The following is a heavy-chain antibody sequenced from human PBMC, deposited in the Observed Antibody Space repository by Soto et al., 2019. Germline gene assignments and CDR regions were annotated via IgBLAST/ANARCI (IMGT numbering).Heavy chain of an antibody. CDR2: IYYSGST. J-gene: IGHJ4*02. CDR3: ARWVGATSFDY. V-gene: IGHV4-31*03. D-gene: IGHD1-26*01. CDR1: DGSISSGGYY. Sequence: QVQLQESGPGLVKTSQTLSLTCTVSDGSISSGGYYWSWIRQHPGKGLEGIGYIYYSGSTYYNPSLQSRVTISVDTSKNQFSLKLSSVTDADTAVYYCARWVGATSFDYWGQGTLVTVSS.